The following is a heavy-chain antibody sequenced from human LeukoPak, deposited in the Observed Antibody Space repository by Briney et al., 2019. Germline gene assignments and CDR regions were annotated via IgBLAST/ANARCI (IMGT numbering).Heavy chain of an antibody. CDR2: IYSGGTT. J-gene: IGHJ4*02. V-gene: IGHV3-53*01. Sequence: GGSLRLSCEVSGFPVRSRYMTWVRQPPGKGLECVAVIYSGGTTYHIDSVKGRFTISRDISKSTMYLEMNNLRVEDTAIYYCASLEGGPSDGRWGQGTLVTVSS. D-gene: IGHD3-3*01. CDR3: ASLEGGPSDGR. CDR1: GFPVRSRY.